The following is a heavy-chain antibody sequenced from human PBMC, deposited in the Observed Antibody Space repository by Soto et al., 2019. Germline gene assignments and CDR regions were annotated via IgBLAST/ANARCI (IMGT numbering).Heavy chain of an antibody. Sequence: QVQLVQSGSELKKPGASVKVSCKASGYTFTSYAMNWVRQAPGQGLEWMGWINTNTGNPTYAQGFTGRFVFSLDTSVSTAYLQICSLKAEDTAVYYCARSPVLLWFGELSGDYYYYCMDVWGQGTTVTVSS. CDR2: INTNTGNP. D-gene: IGHD3-10*01. CDR1: GYTFTSYA. J-gene: IGHJ6*02. CDR3: ARSPVLLWFGELSGDYYYYCMDV. V-gene: IGHV7-4-1*01.